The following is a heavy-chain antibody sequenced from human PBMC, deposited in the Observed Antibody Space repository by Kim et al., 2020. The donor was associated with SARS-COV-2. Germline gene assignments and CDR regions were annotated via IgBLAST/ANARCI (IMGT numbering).Heavy chain of an antibody. D-gene: IGHD6-19*01. CDR1: GYTFTSYA. J-gene: IGHJ4*01. Sequence: ASVKVSCKDSGYTFTSYAMHWVRQDPGQRLEWMGWINAGNGNTKYSQKFQGRVTITRDTSAGTAYMELSSLRSEDTAVYYSARTPPSGAVAGSFDYWGHGTLVTVSS. CDR3: ARTPPSGAVAGSFDY. CDR2: INAGNGNT. V-gene: IGHV1-3*01.